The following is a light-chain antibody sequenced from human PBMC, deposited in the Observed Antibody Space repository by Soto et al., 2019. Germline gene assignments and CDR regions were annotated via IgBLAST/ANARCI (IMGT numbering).Light chain of an antibody. CDR2: GAS. Sequence: IVMTQSPATLSVSPGERANLSCRASQSVATKLAWYQQTPGQAPRLLIYGASTRATGVPARISGSVSGTEFTLAIASLQSEDFAVYYCQQYSSWLWTFGQGTKVDIK. J-gene: IGKJ1*01. CDR3: QQYSSWLWT. V-gene: IGKV3-15*01. CDR1: QSVATK.